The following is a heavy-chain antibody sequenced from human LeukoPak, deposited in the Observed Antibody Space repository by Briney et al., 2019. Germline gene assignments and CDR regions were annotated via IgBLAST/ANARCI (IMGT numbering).Heavy chain of an antibody. CDR1: GGSFSGYY. CDR3: ARGLRGDCSSTSCTVVPFDY. CDR2: IYYSGST. Sequence: SETLSLTCAVYGGSFSGYYWSWIRQPPGKGLEWIGYIYYSGSTNYNPSLKSRVTISVDTSKNQFSLKLSSVTAADTAVYYCARGLRGDCSSTSCTVVPFDYWGQGTLVTVSS. J-gene: IGHJ4*02. V-gene: IGHV4-59*01. D-gene: IGHD2-2*01.